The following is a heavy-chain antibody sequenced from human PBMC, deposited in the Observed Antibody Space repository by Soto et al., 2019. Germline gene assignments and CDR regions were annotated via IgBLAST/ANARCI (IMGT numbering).Heavy chain of an antibody. Sequence: QVQLVESGGGVVQPGRSLRLSCAASGFTFSSYGMHWVRQAPGKGLEWVAVISYDGSNKYYADSVKGRFTISRDNSKNALYLQMNSLRAEDAAVYYCAILGEQDVWGQGTTVTVSS. J-gene: IGHJ6*02. CDR3: AILGEQDV. V-gene: IGHV3-30*03. D-gene: IGHD3-10*01. CDR2: ISYDGSNK. CDR1: GFTFSSYG.